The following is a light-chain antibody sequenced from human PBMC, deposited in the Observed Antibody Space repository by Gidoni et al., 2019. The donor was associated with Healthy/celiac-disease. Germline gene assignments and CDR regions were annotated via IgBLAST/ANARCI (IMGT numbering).Light chain of an antibody. Sequence: PGQSITISCTGTSSDVGGYNYVSWYQQHPGKAPKLMIYEVSNRPSGVSNRFSGSKSGNTASLTISGLQAEDEADYYCSSYTSSSVVFGGGTKPTVL. J-gene: IGLJ2*01. CDR2: EVS. CDR3: SSYTSSSVV. V-gene: IGLV2-14*01. CDR1: SSDVGGYNY.